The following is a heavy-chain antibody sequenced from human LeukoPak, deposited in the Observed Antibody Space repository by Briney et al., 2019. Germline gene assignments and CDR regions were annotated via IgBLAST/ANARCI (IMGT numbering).Heavy chain of an antibody. J-gene: IGHJ3*02. V-gene: IGHV4-59*08. CDR2: IYYSGST. CDR3: ARIPTNAVPAAHNGFDI. Sequence: SETLSLTCAVYGGSFSGYYWSWIRQPPGKGLEWIGYIYYSGSTNYNPSLKSRVTISVDTSKNQFSLKLSSATAADTAVYYCARIPTNAVPAAHNGFDIWGQGTMLTVSS. CDR1: GGSFSGYY. D-gene: IGHD2-2*01.